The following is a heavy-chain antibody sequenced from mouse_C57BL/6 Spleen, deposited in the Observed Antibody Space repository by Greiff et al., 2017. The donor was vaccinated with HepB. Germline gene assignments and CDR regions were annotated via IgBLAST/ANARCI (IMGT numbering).Heavy chain of an antibody. D-gene: IGHD1-1*02. CDR3: ARGRNGPMDY. CDR2: IYPSDSET. J-gene: IGHJ4*01. CDR1: GYTFTSYW. V-gene: IGHV1-61*01. Sequence: VQLQQPGAELVRPGSSVKLSCKASGYTFTSYWMDWVKQRPGQGLEWIGNIYPSDSETHYNQKFKDKATLTVDKSSSTAYMQLSSLTSEDSAVYYCARGRNGPMDYWGQGTSVTVSS.